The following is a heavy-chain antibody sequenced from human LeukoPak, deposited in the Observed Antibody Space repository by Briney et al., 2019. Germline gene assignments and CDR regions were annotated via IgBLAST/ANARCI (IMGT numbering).Heavy chain of an antibody. Sequence: GSLRLSCAASGFTFSSYSMNWVRQPPGKGLEWIGSIYYSGSTYYNPSLKSRVTISVDTSKNQFSLKLSSVTAADTAVYYCARHHGGIAVAWGQGTLVTVSS. CDR3: ARHHGGIAVA. D-gene: IGHD6-19*01. J-gene: IGHJ4*02. CDR2: IYYSGST. CDR1: GFTFSSYSMN. V-gene: IGHV4-39*01.